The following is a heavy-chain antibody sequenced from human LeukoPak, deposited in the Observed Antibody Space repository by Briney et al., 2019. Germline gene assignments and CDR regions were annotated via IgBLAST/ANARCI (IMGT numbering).Heavy chain of an antibody. Sequence: GGSLRLSCAASGFTFSSYWMSWVRQAPGKGLEWVANIKQDGSEKYYVDSVKGRFTISRDNAKNSLYLQTNSLRAEDTAVYYCARGLYGDYVDYWGQGTLVTVSS. CDR3: ARGLYGDYVDY. D-gene: IGHD4-17*01. CDR1: GFTFSSYW. CDR2: IKQDGSEK. V-gene: IGHV3-7*03. J-gene: IGHJ4*02.